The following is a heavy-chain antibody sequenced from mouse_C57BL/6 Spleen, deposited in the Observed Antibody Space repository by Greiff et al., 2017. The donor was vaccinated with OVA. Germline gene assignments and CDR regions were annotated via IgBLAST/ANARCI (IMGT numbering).Heavy chain of an antibody. CDR3: ARNYGNPYFDY. CDR1: GYSITSGYY. D-gene: IGHD2-1*01. J-gene: IGHJ2*01. CDR2: ISYDGSN. V-gene: IGHV3-6*01. Sequence: EVQLVESGPGLVKPSQSLSLTCSVTGYSITSGYYWNWIRQFPGNKLEWMGYISYDGSNNYNPSLKNRISITRDTSKNQFFLKLNSVTTEDTATYYCARNYGNPYFDYWGQGTTLTVSS.